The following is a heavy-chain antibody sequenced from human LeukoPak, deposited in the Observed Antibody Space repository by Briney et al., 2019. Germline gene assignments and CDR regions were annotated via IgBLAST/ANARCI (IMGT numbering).Heavy chain of an antibody. V-gene: IGHV3-9*03. CDR2: ISWNSGSI. CDR3: AKDLVVRGVIISFGLDF. J-gene: IGHJ4*02. D-gene: IGHD3-10*01. CDR1: GFTFDDYA. Sequence: QSGRSLRLSCAASGFTFDDYAMHWVRQAPGKGLEWVSGISWNSGSIGYAASVKGRFTISRDNAKNSLYLQMNSLRAEDMALYYCAKDLVVRGVIISFGLDFWGQGTLATVSS.